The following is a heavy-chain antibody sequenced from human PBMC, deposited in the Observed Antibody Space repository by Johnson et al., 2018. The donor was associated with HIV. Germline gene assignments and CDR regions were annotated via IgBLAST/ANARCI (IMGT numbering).Heavy chain of an antibody. J-gene: IGHJ3*02. Sequence: QVQLVESGGGLIQPGGSLRLSCAASGFTFDNYAMHWVRQAPGKGLEWVAVISYDGSNKYYADSVKGRFTISRDNSKNTLYLQMNSLRAEDTAVYYCASALCTWGAFDIWGQGTMVTVSS. CDR2: ISYDGSNK. CDR3: ASALCTWGAFDI. V-gene: IGHV3-30*04. D-gene: IGHD2-8*01. CDR1: GFTFDNYA.